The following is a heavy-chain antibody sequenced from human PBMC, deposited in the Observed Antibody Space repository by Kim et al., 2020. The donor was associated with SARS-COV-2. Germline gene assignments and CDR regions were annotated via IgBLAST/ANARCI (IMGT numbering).Heavy chain of an antibody. J-gene: IGHJ4*02. V-gene: IGHV3-66*04. CDR1: GLIVSSSY. CDR2: IYRGGNT. Sequence: GGSLRLTCAASGLIVSSSYMSWVRQAPGKGLEWVSVIYRGGNTYYADTVKGRVTISRDNSKNTMNLQMNSLRVEDTAVYFCARRNNTNWGFDDWCQGALV. CDR3: ARRNNTNWGFDD. D-gene: IGHD7-27*01.